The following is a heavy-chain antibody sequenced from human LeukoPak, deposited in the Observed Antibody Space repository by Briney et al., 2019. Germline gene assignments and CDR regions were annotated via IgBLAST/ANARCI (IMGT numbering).Heavy chain of an antibody. J-gene: IGHJ4*02. Sequence: GGSLRLSCAASGFTFSGYWTHWVRQAPGKGLVWVSRINSDGSSTSYADSVKGRFTISRDNAKNSLFLQMNNLRAEDTAVYYCARDRRYFDTGGLGGPDYWGQGTLITVSS. D-gene: IGHD2-8*02. CDR3: ARDRRYFDTGGLGGPDY. CDR1: GFTFSGYW. CDR2: INSDGSST. V-gene: IGHV3-74*01.